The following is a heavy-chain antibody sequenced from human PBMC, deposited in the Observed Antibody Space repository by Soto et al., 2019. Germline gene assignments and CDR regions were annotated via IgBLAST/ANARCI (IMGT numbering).Heavy chain of an antibody. CDR2: ISGSGGRK. CDR1: GFTFSSYA. J-gene: IGHJ4*02. D-gene: IGHD3-3*01. V-gene: IGHV3-23*01. Sequence: AGGSLRLSCAASGFTFSSYAMSWVRQAPGKGLEWVSGISGSGGRKYYADSVKGRFTISRDNSENTLYLQMNSLRAEDTAVYYCAKGYDFWSGYYTDYWGQGTLVTVSS. CDR3: AKGYDFWSGYYTDY.